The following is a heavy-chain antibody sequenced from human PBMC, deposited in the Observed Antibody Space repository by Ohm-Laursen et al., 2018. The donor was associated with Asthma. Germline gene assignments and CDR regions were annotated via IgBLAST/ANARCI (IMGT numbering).Heavy chain of an antibody. Sequence: SLRLSCAASGFTFSGYWMQWVRQAPGKGLVWVSRINSDGSSTTYADSVRGRFTISRDNAKNTLYLQINSLRAEDTAVYYCARGNLEGLQWGQGTLVTVSS. CDR3: ARGNLEGLQ. J-gene: IGHJ4*02. V-gene: IGHV3-74*01. CDR1: GFTFSGYW. CDR2: INSDGSST. D-gene: IGHD5-24*01.